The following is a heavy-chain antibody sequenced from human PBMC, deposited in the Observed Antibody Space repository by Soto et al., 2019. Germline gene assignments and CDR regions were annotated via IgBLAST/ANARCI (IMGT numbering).Heavy chain of an antibody. D-gene: IGHD2-21*01. CDR3: ARDLNSGAVDY. CDR2: ISAYNGNT. V-gene: IGHV1-18*01. CDR1: GYTFTSYA. Sequence: QVQLVQSGAEVKKPGASVKVSCKASGYTFTSYAISWVRQAPGQGLEWMGWISAYNGNTNYAQKLQGRVTMTTDTPTRTAYRELRSLRSDDTAVYYCARDLNSGAVDYWGQGTLVTVAS. J-gene: IGHJ4*02.